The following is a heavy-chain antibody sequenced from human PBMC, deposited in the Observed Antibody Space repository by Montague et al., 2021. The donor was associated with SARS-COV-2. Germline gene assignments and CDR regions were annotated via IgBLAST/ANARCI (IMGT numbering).Heavy chain of an antibody. J-gene: IGHJ3*01. CDR1: LRCSVREY. V-gene: IGHV4-59*08. CDR3: ARGWAFDP. CDR2: VYYHGDA. D-gene: IGHD6-19*01. Sequence: SETLSLTCAVSLRCSVREYWRRLDQHTAERPSWFDYVYYHGDAKNNPSLQSRVTISLDTSENHFSLRLNSVTAADTAVYFCARGWAFDPWGQGRLVTVSS.